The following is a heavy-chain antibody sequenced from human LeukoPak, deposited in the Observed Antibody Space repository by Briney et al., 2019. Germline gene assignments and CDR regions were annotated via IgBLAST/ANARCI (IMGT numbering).Heavy chain of an antibody. V-gene: IGHV4-30-4*01. CDR2: INHSGST. D-gene: IGHD6-13*01. J-gene: IGHJ4*02. Sequence: SQTLSLTCTVSGGSISSGDYYWSWIRQPPGKGLEWIGGINHSGSTNYNPSLKSRVTISVDTSKNQFSLKLSSVTAADTAVYYCARGRNIAAAGDTTFDYWGQGTLVTVSS. CDR1: GGSISSGDYY. CDR3: ARGRNIAAAGDTTFDY.